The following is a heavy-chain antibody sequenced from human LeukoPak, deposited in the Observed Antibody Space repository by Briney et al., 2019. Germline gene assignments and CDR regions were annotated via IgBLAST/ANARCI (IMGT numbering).Heavy chain of an antibody. J-gene: IGHJ5*02. CDR2: IHGSGYS. D-gene: IGHD4-17*01. CDR1: GASISSWY. Sequence: SETLSLTCTVSGASISSWYWSWIRQPPGKGLEWIGNIHGSGYSNYNPSLKSRLSMSLDTSRNQFSLNLTSVTAADTAVYYCARGTSTDWFDPWGQGTLVTVSS. CDR3: ARGTSTDWFDP. V-gene: IGHV4-59*01.